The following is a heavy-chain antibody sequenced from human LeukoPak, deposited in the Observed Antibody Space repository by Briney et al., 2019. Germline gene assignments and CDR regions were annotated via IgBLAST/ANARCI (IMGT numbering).Heavy chain of an antibody. D-gene: IGHD2-2*02. CDR2: IYPGDSGA. CDR1: GYTFTSYW. Sequence: PGESLKISCKGSGYTFTSYWIGWVRQMPGKGLKGMGIIYPGDSGAKYGPSFQGQVTISADKSISTAYLQWSSLKASDTAMYYCARRSSIPTRLFDFWGQGTLVTVSS. J-gene: IGHJ4*02. V-gene: IGHV5-51*01. CDR3: ARRSSIPTRLFDF.